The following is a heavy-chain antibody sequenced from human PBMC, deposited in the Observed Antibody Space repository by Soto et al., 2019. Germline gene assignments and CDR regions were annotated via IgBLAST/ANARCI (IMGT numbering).Heavy chain of an antibody. Sequence: SVKVSCKASGYTFTSYGISWVRQAPGQGLEWMGWISAYNGNTNYAQKLQGRVTMTTDTSTSTAYMELRSLRSEDTAVYYCATKGNIVVVPAARPPSVYYYGMDVWGQGTTVTVSS. CDR2: ISAYNGNT. V-gene: IGHV1-18*04. J-gene: IGHJ6*02. CDR1: GYTFTSYG. D-gene: IGHD2-2*01. CDR3: ATKGNIVVVPAARPPSVYYYGMDV.